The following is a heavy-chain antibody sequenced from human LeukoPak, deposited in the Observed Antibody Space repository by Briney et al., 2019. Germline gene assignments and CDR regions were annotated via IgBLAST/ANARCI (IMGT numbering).Heavy chain of an antibody. CDR3: ARGRAGLRIAARPFDY. Sequence: SETLSLTCAVYGGSFSGYYWSWIRQPPGKGLEWIGEINHSGSTNYNPSLKSRVTISVDTSKNQFFLKLSSVTAADTAVYYCARGRAGLRIAARPFDYWGQGTLVTVSS. D-gene: IGHD6-6*01. CDR2: INHSGST. CDR1: GGSFSGYY. J-gene: IGHJ4*02. V-gene: IGHV4-34*01.